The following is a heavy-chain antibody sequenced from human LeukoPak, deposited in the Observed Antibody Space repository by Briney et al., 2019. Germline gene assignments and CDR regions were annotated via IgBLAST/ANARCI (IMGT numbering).Heavy chain of an antibody. Sequence: GGSLRLSCAASGFTFSSYAMSWVRQAPGKGLEWVSAISGSGGSTYYADSVKGRFTISRDNSKNTLYLQMNSLRAEDTAVYYRAKVGSGYDFAYYFDYWGQGTLVTVSS. D-gene: IGHD5-12*01. CDR1: GFTFSSYA. J-gene: IGHJ4*02. V-gene: IGHV3-23*01. CDR3: AKVGSGYDFAYYFDY. CDR2: ISGSGGST.